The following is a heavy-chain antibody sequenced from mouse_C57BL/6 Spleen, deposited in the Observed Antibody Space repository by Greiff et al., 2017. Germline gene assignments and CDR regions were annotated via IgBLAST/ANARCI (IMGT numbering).Heavy chain of an antibody. D-gene: IGHD1-1*01. CDR2: INYDGSST. J-gene: IGHJ1*03. CDR1: GFTFSDYY. CDR3: ARYGSSLYWYFDF. V-gene: IGHV5-16*01. Sequence: EVKLMESEGGLVQPGSSMKLSCTASGFTFSDYYMAWVRQVPEKGLEWVANINYDGSSTYYLDSLKSRFIISRDNAKNILYLQMSSLKSEDTATYYCARYGSSLYWYFDFWGTGTTVTVSS.